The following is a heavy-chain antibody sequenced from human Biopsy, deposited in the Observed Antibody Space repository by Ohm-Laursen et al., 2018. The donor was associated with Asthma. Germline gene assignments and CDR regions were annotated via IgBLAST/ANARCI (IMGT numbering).Heavy chain of an antibody. Sequence: SQTLSLTCTVSGASIKTDDHYWSWLRQPPEKGLEWFGFIHYSGSTSYNPSLKGGVTISVDTSKNQFSLKLSSVTAADTAVYYCARASVAASSNWSDPWGQGTLVTVSS. CDR3: ARASVAASSNWSDP. CDR1: GASIKTDDHY. V-gene: IGHV4-30-4*01. D-gene: IGHD6-19*01. J-gene: IGHJ5*02. CDR2: IHYSGST.